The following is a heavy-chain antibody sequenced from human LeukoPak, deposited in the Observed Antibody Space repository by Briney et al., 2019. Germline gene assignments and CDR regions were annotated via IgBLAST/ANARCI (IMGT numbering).Heavy chain of an antibody. V-gene: IGHV3-30*02. J-gene: IGHJ4*02. CDR1: GFTFSSYG. CDR2: IRYDGSNK. CDR3: AKDLTAYYYDSSGYGDY. D-gene: IGHD3-22*01. Sequence: GGSLRLSCAASGFTFSSYGMHWVRQAPGKGLEWVAFIRYDGSNKYYADSVKGRFTISRDNSKNTLYLQMNSLRAEDTAVYYCAKDLTAYYYDSSGYGDYWGQGTLVTVSS.